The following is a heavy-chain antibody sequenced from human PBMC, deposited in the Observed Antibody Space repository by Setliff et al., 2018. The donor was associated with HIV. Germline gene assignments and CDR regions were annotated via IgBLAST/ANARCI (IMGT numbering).Heavy chain of an antibody. CDR3: AKDGYSYGSSSYFDY. V-gene: IGHV3-30*18. D-gene: IGHD5-18*01. CDR2: IAYDGSRK. Sequence: GESLKISCAASGFIFDAYAMHWVRQAPDKGLEWVAVIAYDGSRKFYADSVKGRFTVSRDNSKNTLYLQMNSLRAEDTAVYYCAKDGYSYGSSSYFDYWGQGTLVTVSS. J-gene: IGHJ4*02. CDR1: GFIFDAYA.